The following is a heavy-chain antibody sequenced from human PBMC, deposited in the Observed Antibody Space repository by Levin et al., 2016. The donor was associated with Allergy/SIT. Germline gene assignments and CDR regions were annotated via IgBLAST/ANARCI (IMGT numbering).Heavy chain of an antibody. J-gene: IGHJ6*02. Sequence: VRQMPGKGLVWVSRINSDGSSTNYADSVKGRFTISRDNAKNTLYLQMNSLTAEDTAVYYCARSGPRIIYGMDVWGQGTTVHRLL. CDR3: ARSGPRIIYGMDV. CDR2: INSDGSST. V-gene: IGHV3-74*01. D-gene: IGHD3-3*01.